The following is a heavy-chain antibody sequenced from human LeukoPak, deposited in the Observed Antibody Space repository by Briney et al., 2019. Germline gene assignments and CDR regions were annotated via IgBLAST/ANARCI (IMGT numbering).Heavy chain of an antibody. J-gene: IGHJ4*02. V-gene: IGHV3-21*01. Sequence: SGGSLRLSCAASGFTFSSYSMNWVRQAPGKGLEWVSSISSSSTYIYYADSVKGRFTISRDNAKNSLYLQMNSLRAEDTALYYWARGKNSGSDLGRYFLDYWGRGPQSPVS. CDR1: GFTFSSYS. CDR3: ARGKNSGSDLGRYFLDY. D-gene: IGHD5-12*01. CDR2: ISSSSTYI.